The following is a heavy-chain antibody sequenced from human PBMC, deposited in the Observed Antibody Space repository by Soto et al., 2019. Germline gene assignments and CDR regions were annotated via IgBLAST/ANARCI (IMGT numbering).Heavy chain of an antibody. Sequence: PGGPLRLSCAASGFTFSSYGMHWVRQAPGKGLEWVAVIWYDGSNKYYADSVKGRFTISRDNSKNTLYLQMNSLRAEDTAVYYCARSLFYYFWCGYSSGVEFYYWSQGTLVAVSS. D-gene: IGHD3-3*01. V-gene: IGHV3-33*01. CDR3: ARSLFYYFWCGYSSGVEFYY. J-gene: IGHJ4*02. CDR1: GFTFSSYG. CDR2: IWYDGSNK.